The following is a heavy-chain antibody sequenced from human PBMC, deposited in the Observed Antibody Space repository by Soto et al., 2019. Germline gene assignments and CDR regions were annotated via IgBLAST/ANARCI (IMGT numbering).Heavy chain of an antibody. D-gene: IGHD6-13*01. J-gene: IGHJ6*02. CDR2: IYPGDSDT. CDR1: GYSFTSYW. V-gene: IGHV5-51*01. Sequence: GESLKISCKGSGYSFTSYWIGWVRQMPGKGLECMGIIYPGDSDTRYSPSFQGQVTTSADKSISTAYLQWSSLKASDTAMYYCAGTAAAGKYYYGMDVWGQGTTVTVSS. CDR3: AGTAAAGKYYYGMDV.